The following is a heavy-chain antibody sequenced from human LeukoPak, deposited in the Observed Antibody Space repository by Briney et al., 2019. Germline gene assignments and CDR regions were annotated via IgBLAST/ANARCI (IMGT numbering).Heavy chain of an antibody. V-gene: IGHV1-18*01. J-gene: IGHJ4*02. D-gene: IGHD2-15*01. Sequence: ASVKVSCKASGYTFTSYGISWVRQAPGQGLEWMGWISAYNGNTNYAQKLQGRVTMTTDTSTSTAYMELRSLRSDDTAVYYCARVRLYCSGGSCLRDLDYWGQGTLVTVSS. CDR3: ARVRLYCSGGSCLRDLDY. CDR2: ISAYNGNT. CDR1: GYTFTSYG.